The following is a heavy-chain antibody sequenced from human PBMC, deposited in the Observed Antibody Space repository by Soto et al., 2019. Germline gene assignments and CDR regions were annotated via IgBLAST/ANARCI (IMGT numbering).Heavy chain of an antibody. J-gene: IGHJ4*02. V-gene: IGHV2-5*02. CDR1: GFSLSSTRMA. Sequence: QITLKESGPTLVKPTQTLTLTCTFSGFSLSSTRMAVGWIRQPPGKALEWLALIYWDDDNRYSPFLKSRLTIPKDTSKNQVVLTRTTMDPVDPARYYCAHIVVAGLGYYFDYWGQGTLVTVSS. CDR2: IYWDDDN. CDR3: AHIVVAGLGYYFDY. D-gene: IGHD6-19*01.